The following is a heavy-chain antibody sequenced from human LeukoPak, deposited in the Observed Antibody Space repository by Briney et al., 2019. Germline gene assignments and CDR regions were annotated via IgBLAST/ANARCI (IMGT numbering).Heavy chain of an antibody. CDR2: IYYSGST. J-gene: IGHJ4*02. CDR3: ARRGGYDILTGYYEDY. V-gene: IGHV4-39*01. CDR1: GGSISSSSYY. Sequence: SETLSFTCTVSGGSISSSSYYWGWIRQPPGKGLEWIGSIYYSGSTYYNPSLKSRVTISVDTSKNQFSLKLSSVTAADTAVYYCARRGGYDILTGYYEDYWGQGTLVTVSS. D-gene: IGHD3-9*01.